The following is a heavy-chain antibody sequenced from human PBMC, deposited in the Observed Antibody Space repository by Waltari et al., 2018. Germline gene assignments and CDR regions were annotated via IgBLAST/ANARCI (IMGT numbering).Heavy chain of an antibody. J-gene: IGHJ6*02. V-gene: IGHV1-3*01. CDR2: INAGHGNT. Sequence: QVQLVQSGAEVKKPGASVKVSCKASGYTFTSYAMHWVRQAPGQRLEWMGWINAGHGNTKYSQKFQGRVTITRDPSASTAYMELSSLRSEDTAVYYCARASTVGRAYYYYYGMDVWGQGTTVTVSS. CDR3: ARASTVGRAYYYYYGMDV. CDR1: GYTFTSYA. D-gene: IGHD4-4*01.